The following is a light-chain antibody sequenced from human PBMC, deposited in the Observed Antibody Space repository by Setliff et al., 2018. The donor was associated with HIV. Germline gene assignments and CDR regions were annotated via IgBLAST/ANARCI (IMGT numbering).Light chain of an antibody. J-gene: IGLJ1*01. CDR2: DVN. V-gene: IGLV2-23*02. CDR1: SSDVGAYNY. CDR3: CSYTGTSSYV. Sequence: QSVLAQPASESGSPGQSITISCTGTSSDVGAYNYVSWYQQHPGKAPKFMIYDVNKRPSGVSNRFSGSKSGNTASLTISGLQAEDEADYYCCSYTGTSSYVFGTGTKV.